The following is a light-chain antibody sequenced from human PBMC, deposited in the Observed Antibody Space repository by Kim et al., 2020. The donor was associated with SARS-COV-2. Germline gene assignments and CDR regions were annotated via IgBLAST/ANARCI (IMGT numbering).Light chain of an antibody. V-gene: IGLV2-14*03. Sequence: ITVSCTETTSDVGGYNYVSWYQQHPGKAPTLMIYDVSNRPSGVSNRFSGSKSGNTASLTISGLQAEDEADYYCSSYTSSSTLVFGGGTQLTVL. J-gene: IGLJ2*01. CDR1: TSDVGGYNY. CDR2: DVS. CDR3: SSYTSSSTLV.